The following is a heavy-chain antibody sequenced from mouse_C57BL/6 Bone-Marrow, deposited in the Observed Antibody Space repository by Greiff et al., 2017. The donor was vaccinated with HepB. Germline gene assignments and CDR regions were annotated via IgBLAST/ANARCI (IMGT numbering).Heavy chain of an antibody. V-gene: IGHV5-6*01. D-gene: IGHD2-2*01. CDR3: ARHSRGYDRFAY. CDR2: ISSGGSYT. J-gene: IGHJ3*01. CDR1: GFTFSSYG. Sequence: VQLKESGGDLVKPGGSLKLSCAASGFTFSSYGMSWVRQTPDKRLEWVATISSGGSYTYYPDSVKGRFTISRDNAKNTLYLQMSSLKSEDTAMYYCARHSRGYDRFAYWGQGTLVTVSA.